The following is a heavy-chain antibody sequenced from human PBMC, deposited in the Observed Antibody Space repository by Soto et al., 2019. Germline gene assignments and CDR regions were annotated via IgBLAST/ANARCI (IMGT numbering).Heavy chain of an antibody. CDR3: ARAHVGSDRYVLEPFDP. CDR2: TYYRSKWYN. V-gene: IGHV6-1*01. Sequence: SQTLSLTCAISGDSVSTNSATWNWIRQSPSRGLEWLGRTYYRSKWYNDYAISLRSRITINPDTSKNQFSLHLNSVIPEDTAVYYCARAHVGSDRYVLEPFDPCGRGSLVTVSS. CDR1: GDSVSTNSAT. J-gene: IGHJ5*02. D-gene: IGHD1-1*01.